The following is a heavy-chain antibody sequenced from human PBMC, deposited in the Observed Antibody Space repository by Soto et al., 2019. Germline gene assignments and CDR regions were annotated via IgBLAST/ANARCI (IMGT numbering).Heavy chain of an antibody. D-gene: IGHD6-13*01. CDR1: GFSFRTYA. Sequence: EVQLLESGGCLVQAGESLRLSCVGSGFSFRTYAMNWVRQSPGKGLEWVSGISAHDGSTLYADSVRGRFTISRDNSKNTLYLQMNSLRAEDTAVYYCAKDPCSSWYCKYFEYWGQGTQVTVSS. J-gene: IGHJ4*02. CDR2: ISAHDGST. V-gene: IGHV3-23*01. CDR3: AKDPCSSWYCKYFEY.